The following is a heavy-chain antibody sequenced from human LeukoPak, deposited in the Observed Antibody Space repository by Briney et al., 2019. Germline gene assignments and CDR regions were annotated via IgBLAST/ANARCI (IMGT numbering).Heavy chain of an antibody. J-gene: IGHJ4*02. D-gene: IGHD5-18*01. CDR1: GFTFSSYG. V-gene: IGHV4-34*01. Sequence: GSLRLSCAASGFTFSSYGMSWVRQAPGKGLEWIGEINHSGSTNYNPSLKSRVTISVDTSKNQFSLKLSSVTAADTAVYYCARAMPYSYDDSYYFDYWGQGTLVTVSS. CDR3: ARAMPYSYDDSYYFDY. CDR2: INHSGST.